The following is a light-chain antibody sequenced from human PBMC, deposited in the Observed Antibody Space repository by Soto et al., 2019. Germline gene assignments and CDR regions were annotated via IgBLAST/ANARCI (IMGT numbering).Light chain of an antibody. J-gene: IGLJ1*01. V-gene: IGLV2-14*01. Sequence: QSVLTQPASVSGSPGQSITISCTGTSSDVGGYHYVSWYQQHPGKAPKLMIYDVSNRPSGVSNRFSGSKAGDTASLTISGLQDEDDADYYCSSYTSSSTYVFGTGTKVTVL. CDR2: DVS. CDR1: SSDVGGYHY. CDR3: SSYTSSSTYV.